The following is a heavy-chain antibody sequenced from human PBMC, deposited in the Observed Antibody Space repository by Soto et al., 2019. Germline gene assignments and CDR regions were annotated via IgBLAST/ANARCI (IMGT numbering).Heavy chain of an antibody. CDR2: IDPSDSYT. J-gene: IGHJ3*02. CDR3: ARRFLYYYDSSGYYDDAFDI. CDR1: GYSFTSYW. D-gene: IGHD3-22*01. V-gene: IGHV5-10-1*01. Sequence: GESLKISCKGSGYSFTSYWISWVRQMPGKGLEWMGRIDPSDSYTNYSPSFQGHVTISADKSISTAYLQWSSLKASDTAMYYCARRFLYYYDSSGYYDDAFDIWGQGTMVTVS.